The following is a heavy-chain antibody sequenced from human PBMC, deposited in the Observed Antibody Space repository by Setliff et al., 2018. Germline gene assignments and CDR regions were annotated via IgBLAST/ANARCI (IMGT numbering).Heavy chain of an antibody. CDR3: ARSRTIAVKGGVFAV. D-gene: IGHD6-19*01. Sequence: SETLSLTCSVSGVSISSDGYYWSWIRQYPGKGLEWIGYIYYSGSTYYNPSLKSRVTISLDTSENQFSLELSSVTAADTAVYYSARSRTIAVKGGVFAVWGRGTLVTVSS. V-gene: IGHV4-31*02. CDR1: GVSISSDGYY. CDR2: IYYSGST. J-gene: IGHJ2*01.